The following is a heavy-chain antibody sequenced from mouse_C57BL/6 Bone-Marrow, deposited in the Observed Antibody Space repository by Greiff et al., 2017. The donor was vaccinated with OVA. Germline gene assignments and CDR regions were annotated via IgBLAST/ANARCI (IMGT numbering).Heavy chain of an antibody. Sequence: QVQLQQPGAELVRPGSSVKLSCKASGYTFTSYWMHWVKQRPIQGLEWIGNIDPSDSETHYNQKFKDKATLTVDKSSSTAYMQLSSLTSEDSAVYYCARGGLSVVANWYFDVWGTGTTVTVSS. CDR1: GYTFTSYW. CDR3: ARGGLSVVANWYFDV. V-gene: IGHV1-52*01. D-gene: IGHD1-1*01. CDR2: IDPSDSET. J-gene: IGHJ1*03.